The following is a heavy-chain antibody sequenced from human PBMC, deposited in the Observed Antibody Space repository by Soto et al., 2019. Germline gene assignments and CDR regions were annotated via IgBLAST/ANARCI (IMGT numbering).Heavy chain of an antibody. CDR1: GFTLSDSS. V-gene: IGHV3-73*02. Sequence: DVQLVESEGGLVQPGGSLELSCAASGFTLSDSSVNWVRQASGKGMEWVGRIASKTESEPTVYAASVKVRITVARDDSKNTVYLQMGSLKNEDTAVYYCMSWDARSSETQWGQGALVTVSS. J-gene: IGHJ4*02. CDR2: IASKTESEPT. CDR3: MSWDARSSETQ. D-gene: IGHD6-6*01.